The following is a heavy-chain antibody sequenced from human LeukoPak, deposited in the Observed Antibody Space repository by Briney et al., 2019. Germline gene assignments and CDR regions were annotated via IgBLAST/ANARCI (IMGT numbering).Heavy chain of an antibody. J-gene: IGHJ4*02. D-gene: IGHD3-22*01. Sequence: ASVKVSCKASGYTFTSYGISWVRQAPGQGLEWMGWISAYSGNTNYAQKLQGRVTMTTDTSTSTAYMELRSLRSDDTAVYYCAREIDYYDSSGYCFDYWGQGTLVTVSS. CDR2: ISAYSGNT. CDR1: GYTFTSYG. CDR3: AREIDYYDSSGYCFDY. V-gene: IGHV1-18*01.